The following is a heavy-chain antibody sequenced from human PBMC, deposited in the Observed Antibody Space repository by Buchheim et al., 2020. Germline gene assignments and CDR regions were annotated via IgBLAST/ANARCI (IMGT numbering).Heavy chain of an antibody. CDR2: IWYDGSNK. Sequence: QVQLVESGGGVVQPGRSLRLSCAASGFTFSSYGMHWVRQAPGKGLEWVAVIWYDGSNKYYADSVKGRFTISRDHSKNTLYLQMNSLRAEDTAVYYCARDRSGSSWQNYFDYWGQGTL. CDR1: GFTFSSYG. J-gene: IGHJ4*02. CDR3: ARDRSGSSWQNYFDY. V-gene: IGHV3-33*01. D-gene: IGHD6-13*01.